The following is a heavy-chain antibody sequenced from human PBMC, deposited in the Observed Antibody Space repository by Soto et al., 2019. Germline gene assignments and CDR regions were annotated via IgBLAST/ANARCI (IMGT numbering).Heavy chain of an antibody. D-gene: IGHD5-12*01. J-gene: IGHJ6*02. CDR3: ARDGYSGYDTEGRYYYYYGMDV. CDR1: GYTFTGYY. Sequence: ASVKVSCKASGYTFTGYYMHWVRQAPGQGLEWMGWINPNSGGTNYAQKFQGWVTMTRDTSVSTAYMELSRLRSDDTAVYYCARDGYSGYDTEGRYYYYYGMDVWGQGTTVTVSS. V-gene: IGHV1-2*04. CDR2: INPNSGGT.